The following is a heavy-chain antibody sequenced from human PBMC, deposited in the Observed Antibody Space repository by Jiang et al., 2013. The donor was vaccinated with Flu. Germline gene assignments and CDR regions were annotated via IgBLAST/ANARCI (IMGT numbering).Heavy chain of an antibody. J-gene: IGHJ5*02. CDR3: ARDVTGVRGLGH. D-gene: IGHD3-10*01. V-gene: IGHV3-11*06. CDR2: IDSSSSDI. Sequence: QLVESGGGLVKPGGSLRLSCAASGFTFSHYYMNWVRQAPGKGLEWVSYIDSSSSDINYADSVRGRFTVSRDNAKNSLYLQLSSLRADDTAVYYCARDVTGVRGLGHWGQGTLVTVSS. CDR1: GFTFSHYY.